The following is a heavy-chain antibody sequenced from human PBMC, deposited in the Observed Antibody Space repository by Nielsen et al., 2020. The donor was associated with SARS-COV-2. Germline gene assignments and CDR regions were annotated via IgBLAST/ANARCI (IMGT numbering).Heavy chain of an antibody. J-gene: IGHJ4*02. CDR1: GFTFSSYS. Sequence: GESLKISCAASGFTFSSYSMNWVRQAPGKGLEWVSYISSSSTTIYYADSVKGRFTISRDNAKNSLYLQMNSLRDEDTAIYYCATPSSAGGSYPLGYWGQGTLVTVSS. CDR3: ATPSSAGGSYPLGY. V-gene: IGHV3-48*02. CDR2: ISSSSTTI. D-gene: IGHD1-26*01.